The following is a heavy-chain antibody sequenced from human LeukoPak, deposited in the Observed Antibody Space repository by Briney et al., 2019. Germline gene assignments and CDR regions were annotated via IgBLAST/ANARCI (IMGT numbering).Heavy chain of an antibody. J-gene: IGHJ4*02. D-gene: IGHD3-10*01. Sequence: GGSLRLSCAASGFTFSSYNMNWVRQAPGKGLEWVSYITSSSSTIYYADSVKGRFTISRDNAKNSLYLQMNSLRDEDTAVYYCARLPQTMVPVYYFDYWGQGTLVTVSS. CDR1: GFTFSSYN. CDR3: ARLPQTMVPVYYFDY. CDR2: ITSSSSTI. V-gene: IGHV3-48*02.